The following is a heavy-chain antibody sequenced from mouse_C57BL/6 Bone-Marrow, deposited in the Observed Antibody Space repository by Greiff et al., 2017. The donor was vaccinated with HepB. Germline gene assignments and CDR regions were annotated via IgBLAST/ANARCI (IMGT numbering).Heavy chain of an antibody. CDR3: ATIPTVVATGAMDY. V-gene: IGHV1-81*01. D-gene: IGHD1-1*01. CDR2: IYPRSGNT. CDR1: GYTFTSYG. J-gene: IGHJ4*01. Sequence: QVQLQQSGAELARPGASVKLSCKASGYTFTSYGISWVKQRTGQGLEWIGEIYPRSGNTYYNEKFKGKATLTADKSSSTAYMELRSLTSEDSAVYFCATIPTVVATGAMDYWGQGTSVTVSS.